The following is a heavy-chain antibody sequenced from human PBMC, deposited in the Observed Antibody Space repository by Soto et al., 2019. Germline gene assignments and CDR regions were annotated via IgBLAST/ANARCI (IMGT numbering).Heavy chain of an antibody. D-gene: IGHD3-10*01. CDR1: GGSVSSPGYS. Sequence: QLQLQESGSGLVKPSQTLSLTCAVSGGSVSSPGYSWGWIRQPPGRGLEWIGYIYHSGNTYYSPSLKSRVTISIARSKNQFSLKVSSAAAADTAVYYGARENFTTIRRVQVDSGFDVCGLGTKVTVSS. V-gene: IGHV4-30-2*01. J-gene: IGHJ6*01. CDR3: ARENFTTIRRVQVDSGFDV. CDR2: IYHSGNT.